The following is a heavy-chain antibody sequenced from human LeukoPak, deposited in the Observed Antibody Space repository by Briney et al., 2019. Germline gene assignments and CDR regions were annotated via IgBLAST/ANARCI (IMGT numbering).Heavy chain of an antibody. D-gene: IGHD3-10*01. Sequence: GGSLRLSCAASGFTVSSNYMSWVRQAPGKGLEWVSVIYSGGSTYYADSVKGRFTISRDNSKNTLYLQMNSLRAEDTAVYYCARGSVGYYYGSATYYYYGMDVWGQGTTVTVSS. CDR2: IYSGGST. J-gene: IGHJ6*02. CDR3: ARGSVGYYYGSATYYYYGMDV. V-gene: IGHV3-66*01. CDR1: GFTVSSNY.